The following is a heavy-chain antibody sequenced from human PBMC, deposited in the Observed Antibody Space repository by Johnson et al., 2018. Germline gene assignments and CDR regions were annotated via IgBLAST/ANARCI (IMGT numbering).Heavy chain of an antibody. CDR2: IFHTGDT. CDR3: AGVPAAITVTYYSYMEV. CDR1: GDSINSPKW. J-gene: IGHJ6*03. V-gene: IGHV4-4*02. Sequence: QVRLQESGPGLVRPSGTLTLTCAVSGDSINSPKWWTWVRQPPGKGLEWIGDIFHTGDTKYTPSLKSPFTFSVDKSKNQFSLTLTSLTAADTAVYYCAGVPAAITVTYYSYMEVWGKGTTVIVSS. D-gene: IGHD2-2*01.